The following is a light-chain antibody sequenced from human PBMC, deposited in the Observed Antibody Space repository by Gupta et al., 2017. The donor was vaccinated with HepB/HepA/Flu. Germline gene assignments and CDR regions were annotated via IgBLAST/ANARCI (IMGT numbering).Light chain of an antibody. V-gene: IGKV4-1*01. CDR2: WAS. Sequence: DIVMTQSPDSLAVSLGERATINCKSSQSVLYSSNNKNYLAWYQQKPGQPPKLLIYWASTRESGVPDRFSGSGSGTDFTLTISSLQAEDVAVYYCQQKDSTPITFGRGTKVEIK. CDR3: QQKDSTPIT. CDR1: QSVLYSSNNKNY. J-gene: IGKJ4*01.